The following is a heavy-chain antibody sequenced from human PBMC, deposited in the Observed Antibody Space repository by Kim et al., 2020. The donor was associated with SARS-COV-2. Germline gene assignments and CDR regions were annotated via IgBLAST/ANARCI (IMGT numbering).Heavy chain of an antibody. CDR3: ALGSGYDFTFDY. CDR1: GFTFSSYA. J-gene: IGHJ4*02. V-gene: IGHV3-23*01. CDR2: ISGSGGST. Sequence: GGSLRLSCAASGFTFSSYAMSWVRQAPGKGLEWVSAISGSGGSTYYADSVKGRFTISRDNSKNTLYLQMNSLRAEDTAVYYCALGSGYDFTFDYWGQGTLVTVSS. D-gene: IGHD5-12*01.